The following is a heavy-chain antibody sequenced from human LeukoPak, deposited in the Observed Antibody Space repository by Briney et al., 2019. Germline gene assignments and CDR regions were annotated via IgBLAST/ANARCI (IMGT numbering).Heavy chain of an antibody. Sequence: LSGGSLRLSCAASGFTVSSNFMSWVRQAPGKGLEWVSVIYSGGSTYYADSVKGRFPISRENSKNTLYLQMNSLRVKDTAVYYCTLGLVTDYWGHGTLVTVSS. CDR3: TLGLVTDY. J-gene: IGHJ4*01. V-gene: IGHV3-66*01. D-gene: IGHD3-9*01. CDR2: IYSGGST. CDR1: GFTVSSNF.